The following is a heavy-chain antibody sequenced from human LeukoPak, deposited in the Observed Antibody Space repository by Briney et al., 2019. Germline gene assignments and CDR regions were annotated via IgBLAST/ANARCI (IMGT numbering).Heavy chain of an antibody. D-gene: IGHD2-2*01. CDR1: GYTFTGYY. CDR2: INPNSGCT. CDR3: ARGPYQLLSVDY. J-gene: IGHJ4*02. V-gene: IGHV1-2*02. Sequence: ASLKVSCKASGYTFTGYYMHWVRQAPGQGLEWMGWINPNSGCTNYAQKFQGGVTMTWDTPISTAYMELSRLRSDDTAVYYCARGPYQLLSVDYWGQGTLVTVSS.